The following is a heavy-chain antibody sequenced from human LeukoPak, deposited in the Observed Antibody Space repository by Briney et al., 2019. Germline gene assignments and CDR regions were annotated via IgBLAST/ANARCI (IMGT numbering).Heavy chain of an antibody. CDR2: ISYDGSNK. CDR3: AKDLPYYGSGGAFDI. V-gene: IGHV3-30*04. CDR1: GFTFSSYA. D-gene: IGHD3-10*01. Sequence: GGSLRLSCAASGFTFSSYAMHWVRQAPGKGLEWVAVISYDGSNKYYADSVKGRFTISRDNSKNTLYLQMNSLRAEDTAVYYCAKDLPYYGSGGAFDIWGQGTMVTVSS. J-gene: IGHJ3*02.